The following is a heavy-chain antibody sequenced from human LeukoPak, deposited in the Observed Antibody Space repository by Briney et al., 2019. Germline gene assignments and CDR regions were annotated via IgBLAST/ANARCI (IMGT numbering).Heavy chain of an antibody. J-gene: IGHJ5*02. CDR2: IIPIFGTA. CDR3: ARSRIAVAGTRSNWFDP. V-gene: IGHV1-69*13. D-gene: IGHD6-19*01. CDR1: GGTFSSYA. Sequence: ASVKVSCKASGGTFSSYAISWVRQAPGQGLEWMGGIIPIFGTANYAQKFQGRATITADESTSTAYMELSSLRSEDTAVYYCARSRIAVAGTRSNWFDPWGQGTLVTVSS.